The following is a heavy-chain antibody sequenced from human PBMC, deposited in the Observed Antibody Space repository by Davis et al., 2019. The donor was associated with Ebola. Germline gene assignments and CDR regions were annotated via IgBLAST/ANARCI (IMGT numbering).Heavy chain of an antibody. CDR1: GFTFSNYA. Sequence: GGSLRLSCVVSGFTFSNYAMSWVRQAPGKGLEWVSTISGSGGNTYYADSVKGRFTISRDNSKNTLYLQMNSLRAEDTAVYYCARGQFLEWLLSLYGMDVWGKGTTVTVSS. CDR2: ISGSGGNT. J-gene: IGHJ6*04. D-gene: IGHD3-3*01. CDR3: ARGQFLEWLLSLYGMDV. V-gene: IGHV3-23*01.